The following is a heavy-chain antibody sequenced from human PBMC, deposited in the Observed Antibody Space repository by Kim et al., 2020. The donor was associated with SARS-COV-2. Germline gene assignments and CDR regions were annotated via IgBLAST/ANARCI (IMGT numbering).Heavy chain of an antibody. CDR2: ITSGSNYI. CDR3: AREKGAHGLSFDY. CDR1: GFTFNTYS. V-gene: IGHV3-21*01. D-gene: IGHD1-26*01. Sequence: GGSLRLSCAASGFTFNTYSMNWVRQAPGKGLEWVSYITSGSNYIYYADSVKGRFTISRDNAKNSLYLHMNSLRAEDTAVYYCAREKGAHGLSFDYWGQGTLVTVSS. J-gene: IGHJ4*02.